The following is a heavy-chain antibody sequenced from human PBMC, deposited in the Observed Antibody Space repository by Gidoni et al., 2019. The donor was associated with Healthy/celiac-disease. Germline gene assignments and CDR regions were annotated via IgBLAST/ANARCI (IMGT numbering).Heavy chain of an antibody. V-gene: IGHV3-21*01. D-gene: IGHD3-3*01. Sequence: EVQLVESGGGLVKPGGSLSLSCAASGFTFSSYSMNWVRQAPGKGLEWVSSISSSSSYIYYADSVKGRFTISRDNAKNSLYLQMNSLRAEDTAVYYCARDLAEDDFWSGYYPFDYWGQGTLVTVSS. CDR2: ISSSSSYI. J-gene: IGHJ4*02. CDR3: ARDLAEDDFWSGYYPFDY. CDR1: GFTFSSYS.